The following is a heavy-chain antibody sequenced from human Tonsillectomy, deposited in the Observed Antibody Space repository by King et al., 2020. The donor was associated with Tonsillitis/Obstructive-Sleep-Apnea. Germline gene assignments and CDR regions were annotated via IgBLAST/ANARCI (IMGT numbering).Heavy chain of an antibody. CDR1: GFTFSSYD. D-gene: IGHD7-27*01. V-gene: IGHV3-13*01. Sequence: VQLVESGGGLVQPGGSLRLSCAASGFTFSSYDMHWVRQAPEKGLEWVSSIGTAGDTYSPGSVKGRFTISRENAKNSLYLQMNSLRAGDTAVYYCARGAPNWGPDYWGQGTLVTVSS. J-gene: IGHJ4*02. CDR3: ARGAPNWGPDY. CDR2: IGTAGDT.